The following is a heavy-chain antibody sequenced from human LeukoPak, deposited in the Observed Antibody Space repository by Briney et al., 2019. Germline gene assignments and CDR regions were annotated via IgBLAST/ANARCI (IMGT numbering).Heavy chain of an antibody. V-gene: IGHV4-34*01. J-gene: IGHJ4*02. Sequence: SETLSLTCAVYGGSFSGYYWSWIRQPPGKGLEWIGEINHSGSTNYNPSLKSRVTISVDTSKNQFSLKLNYVTAADTAGYYCAKERGLVAHFSNFDSWGQGTLVTVSS. D-gene: IGHD5-12*01. CDR3: AKERGLVAHFSNFDS. CDR1: GGSFSGYY. CDR2: INHSGST.